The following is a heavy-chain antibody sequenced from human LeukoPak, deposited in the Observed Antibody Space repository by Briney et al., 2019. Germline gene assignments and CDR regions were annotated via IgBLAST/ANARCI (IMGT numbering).Heavy chain of an antibody. J-gene: IGHJ4*02. D-gene: IGHD3-9*01. CDR3: ARQYYDILTGYPYYFDY. Sequence: SGTLSLTCTVSGGSISSSSYYWGWIRQPPGKGLEWIGTIHYSGRTYYNPSLESRVTISVDTSKNQFSLKLTSVTAADTAVYFCARQYYDILTGYPYYFDYWGQGTQVTVSS. CDR2: IHYSGRT. V-gene: IGHV4-39*01. CDR1: GGSISSSSYY.